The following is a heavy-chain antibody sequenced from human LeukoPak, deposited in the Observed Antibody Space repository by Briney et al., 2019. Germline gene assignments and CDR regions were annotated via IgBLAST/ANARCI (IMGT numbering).Heavy chain of an antibody. CDR3: AREGSGYCSGGSCYDGANWFDP. Sequence: GASVKVSCKASGYTFTGYYMPWVRQAPGKGLEWMGWINPNSGGTNYAQKFQGRVTMTRDTSISTAYMELSRLRSDDTAVYYCAREGSGYCSGGSCYDGANWFDPWGQGTLVTVSS. V-gene: IGHV1-2*02. CDR1: GYTFTGYY. J-gene: IGHJ5*02. CDR2: INPNSGGT. D-gene: IGHD2-15*01.